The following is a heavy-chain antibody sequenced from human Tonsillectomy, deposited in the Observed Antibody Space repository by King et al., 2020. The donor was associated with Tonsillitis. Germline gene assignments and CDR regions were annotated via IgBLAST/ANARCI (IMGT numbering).Heavy chain of an antibody. CDR3: VRKGNGVTTVTFDALDI. V-gene: IGHV5-51*01. J-gene: IGHJ3*02. Sequence: VQLVESGAEVKKPGESLKISCKSSGYSFSDYWIGWVRQRPGKGLECVGIVYPGDSDTRYSPSFQGQVTISADNSISTAYLQWSSLKASDTAMYYCVRKGNGVTTVTFDALDIWGQGAMVTVSS. CDR2: VYPGDSDT. CDR1: GYSFSDYW. D-gene: IGHD4-17*01.